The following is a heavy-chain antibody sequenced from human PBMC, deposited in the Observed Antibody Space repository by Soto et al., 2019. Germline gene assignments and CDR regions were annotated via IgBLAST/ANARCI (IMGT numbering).Heavy chain of an antibody. V-gene: IGHV3-11*01. CDR3: ARDSFDILTGYVYYYYYMDV. Sequence: GGSLRLSCAASGFTFSDYYMSWIRQAPGKGLEWVSYISSSGSTIYYADSVKGRFTISRDNAKNSLYLQMNSLRAEDTAVYYCARDSFDILTGYVYYYYYMDVWGKGTTVTVSS. CDR1: GFTFSDYY. CDR2: ISSSGSTI. J-gene: IGHJ6*03. D-gene: IGHD3-9*01.